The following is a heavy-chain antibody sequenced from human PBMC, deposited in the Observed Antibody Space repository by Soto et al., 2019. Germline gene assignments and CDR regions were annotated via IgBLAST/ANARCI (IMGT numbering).Heavy chain of an antibody. CDR2: IWYDGSNK. J-gene: IGHJ6*02. CDR3: ASLYGSGSYFSPRGMDV. Sequence: VQLVESGGGVVQPGRSLRLSCAASGFTFSSYGMHWVRQAPGKGLEWVAVIWYDGSNKYYADSVKGRFTISRDNSKNTLYLQMNSLRAEDTAVYYCASLYGSGSYFSPRGMDVWGQGTTVTVSS. V-gene: IGHV3-33*01. CDR1: GFTFSSYG. D-gene: IGHD3-10*01.